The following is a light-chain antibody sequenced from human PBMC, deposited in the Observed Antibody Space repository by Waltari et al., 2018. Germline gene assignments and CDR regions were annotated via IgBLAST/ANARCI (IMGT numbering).Light chain of an antibody. Sequence: SALPHHASLSGPPGQSVTSSATGTSNDIVGFINVSWYQQRPGKAPKLIIYDVNNRPSGVSGRFSGSKSGNTASLTISGLQAEDETDYYCSSFTRTVLFGGGTKLTVL. V-gene: IGLV2-14*01. CDR2: DVN. CDR1: SNDIVGFIN. CDR3: SSFTRTVL. J-gene: IGLJ2*01.